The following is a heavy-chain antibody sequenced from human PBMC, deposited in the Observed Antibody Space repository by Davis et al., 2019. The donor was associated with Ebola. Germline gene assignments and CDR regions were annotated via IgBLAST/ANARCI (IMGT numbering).Heavy chain of an antibody. CDR1: GYTFTSYG. D-gene: IGHD3-22*01. J-gene: IGHJ6*02. Sequence: ASVKVSCKASGYTFTSYGISWVRQAPGQGLEWMGWISAYNGNTNYAQKLQGRVTMTTDTSTSTAYMELRSLRSDDTAVYYCETIGYYYDSSGYSYYYYGMDVWGQGTTVTVSS. CDR2: ISAYNGNT. V-gene: IGHV1-18*01. CDR3: ETIGYYYDSSGYSYYYYGMDV.